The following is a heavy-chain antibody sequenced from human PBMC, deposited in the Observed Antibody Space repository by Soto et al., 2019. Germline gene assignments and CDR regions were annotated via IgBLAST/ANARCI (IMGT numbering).Heavy chain of an antibody. D-gene: IGHD3-3*02. J-gene: IGHJ5*02. CDR3: ARCASISISYKSLNYFDP. V-gene: IGHV6-1*01. CDR1: GDSFSSNSAA. CDR2: TYYRSKWYN. Sequence: SQTLSLTCAISGDSFSSNSAAWNWIRQSPSRGLEWLGRTYYRSKWYNDYAISVKSRITISPDTSKNQVSLHLNSVTPDDTALYYCARCASISISYKSLNYFDPWRHGTLVTV.